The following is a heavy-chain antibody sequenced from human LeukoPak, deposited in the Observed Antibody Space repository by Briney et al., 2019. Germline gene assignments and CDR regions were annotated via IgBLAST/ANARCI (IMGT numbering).Heavy chain of an antibody. CDR3: ARGLRHGGKTAAGD. Sequence: ASVKVSCKASGYTFTSYDINWVRQATGQGLEWMGWMNPNSGNTGYAQKFQGRVTITRNTSISTAYMELSSLRSEDTAVYYCARGLRHGGKTAAGDWGQGTLVTVSS. V-gene: IGHV1-8*03. CDR2: MNPNSGNT. D-gene: IGHD6-13*01. J-gene: IGHJ4*02. CDR1: GYTFTSYD.